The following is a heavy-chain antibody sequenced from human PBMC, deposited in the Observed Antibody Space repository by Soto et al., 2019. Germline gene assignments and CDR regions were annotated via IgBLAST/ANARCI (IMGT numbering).Heavy chain of an antibody. D-gene: IGHD4-17*01. V-gene: IGHV1-18*01. CDR3: ATVGNADLATVET. J-gene: IGHJ3*01. Sequence: QVQLVQSGTEVKKPGASVKVSCKASGYTFRNNGFTWVRQAPGQGLEWMGWISTHNGNTDYARKLKGRVTMTADTSTSTAYMDRRSLRSDDAAVYYCATVGNADLATVETWGQATMVTVSS. CDR2: ISTHNGNT. CDR1: GYTFRNNG.